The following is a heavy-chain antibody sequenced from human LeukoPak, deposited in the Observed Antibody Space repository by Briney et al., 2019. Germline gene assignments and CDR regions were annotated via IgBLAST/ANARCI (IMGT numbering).Heavy chain of an antibody. CDR1: GGSISRYY. V-gene: IGHV4-4*09. CDR2: IYTSGST. D-gene: IGHD2-2*01. J-gene: IGHJ3*02. Sequence: PSETLSLTCTVSGGSISRYYWSWLRQPPGKGLEWVGYIYTSGSTNYNPSLKSRVTISVDTSKNQFSLKLSSVTAADTAVYYCASLLCSSTSCHDAFDIWGQGTMVTVSS. CDR3: ASLLCSSTSCHDAFDI.